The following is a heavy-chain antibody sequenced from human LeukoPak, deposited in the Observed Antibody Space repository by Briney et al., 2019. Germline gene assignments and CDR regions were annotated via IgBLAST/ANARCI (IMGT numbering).Heavy chain of an antibody. CDR2: ISYSGST. Sequence: SETLSLTCTVSGGSISSYYWSWIRQPPGKGLEWIGYISYSGSTNYNPSLKSRVTISVDTSKYQFSLKLSSVTAADTAVYYCARGYTSPWDWGQGTLVTVSS. CDR3: ARGYTSPWD. CDR1: GGSISSYY. V-gene: IGHV4-59*01. D-gene: IGHD3-16*02. J-gene: IGHJ4*02.